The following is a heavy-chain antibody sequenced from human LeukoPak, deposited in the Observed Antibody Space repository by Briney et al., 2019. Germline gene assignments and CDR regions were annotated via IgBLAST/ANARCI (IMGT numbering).Heavy chain of an antibody. CDR3: ARPHRHDFWSGYYILGSDYMDV. CDR2: SYTSGTT. CDR1: VGSISSYY. Sequence: SKTLSLTCPVSVGSISSYYGSWIGQPAGKGLEWMGRSYTSGTTNYNPPLKSRVTISVLTSTTRFSLKLSSVTAADTAVYYCARPHRHDFWSGYYILGSDYMDVWGKGTTVTASS. V-gene: IGHV4-4*07. J-gene: IGHJ6*03. D-gene: IGHD3-3*01.